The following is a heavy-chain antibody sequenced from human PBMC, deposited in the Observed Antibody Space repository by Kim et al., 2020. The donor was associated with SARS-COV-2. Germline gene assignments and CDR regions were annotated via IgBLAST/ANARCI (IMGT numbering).Heavy chain of an antibody. Sequence: SETLSLTCTVSGGSISSSSYYWGWIRQPPGKGLEWIGSIYYSGSTYYNPSLKSRVTISVDTSKNQFSLKLSSVTAADTAVYYCARDGYDYIWGSYLVSDWGQGTLVTVSS. V-gene: IGHV4-39*02. J-gene: IGHJ4*02. CDR1: GGSISSSSYY. CDR2: IYYSGST. CDR3: ARDGYDYIWGSYLVSD. D-gene: IGHD3-16*01.